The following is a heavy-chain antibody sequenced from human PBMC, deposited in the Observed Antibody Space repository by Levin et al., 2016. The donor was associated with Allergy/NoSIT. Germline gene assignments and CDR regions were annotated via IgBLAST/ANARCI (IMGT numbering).Heavy chain of an antibody. D-gene: IGHD2-2*01. J-gene: IGHJ4*02. CDR3: ARQYHEGYCSSTSCRHSSRSGEFDY. V-gene: IGHV5-51*01. Sequence: KVSCKGSGYSFTSYWIGWVRQMPGKGLEWMGIIYPGDSDTRYSPSFQGQVTISADKSISTAYLQWSSLKASDTAMYYCARQYHEGYCSSTSCRHSSRSGEFDYWGQGTLVTVSS. CDR1: GYSFTSYW. CDR2: IYPGDSDT.